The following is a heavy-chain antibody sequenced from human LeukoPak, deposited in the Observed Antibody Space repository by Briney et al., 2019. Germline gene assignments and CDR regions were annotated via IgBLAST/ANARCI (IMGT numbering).Heavy chain of an antibody. D-gene: IGHD3-10*01. Sequence: GASVKVSCKASVYTFTTYFLHWVRQAPARGRAWMGMINPSAGSTNYAQSFQGRVTMTRDTSTSTVYMELTSLTSEDTAVYYCAREAPGGYFDYWGQRTLVTVSS. J-gene: IGHJ4*02. CDR3: AREAPGGYFDY. CDR1: VYTFTTYF. CDR2: INPSAGST. V-gene: IGHV1-46*01.